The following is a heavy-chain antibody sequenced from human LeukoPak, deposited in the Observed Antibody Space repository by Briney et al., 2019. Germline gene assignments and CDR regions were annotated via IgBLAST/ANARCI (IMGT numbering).Heavy chain of an antibody. CDR3: ARAPVGGSYNPFDY. D-gene: IGHD1-26*01. J-gene: IGHJ4*02. CDR2: INPNGGGT. CDR1: GYTFTGYY. Sequence: ASVKVSCKASGYTFTGYYMHWVRQAPGQGLEWMGRINPNGGGTNYAQKFQGRVTMTRDTSISTAYMELGRLRSDDTAVYYCARAPVGGSYNPFDYWGQGTLVTVSS. V-gene: IGHV1-2*06.